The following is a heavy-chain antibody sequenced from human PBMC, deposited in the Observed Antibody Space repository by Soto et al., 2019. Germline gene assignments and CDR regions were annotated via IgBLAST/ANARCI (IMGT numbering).Heavy chain of an antibody. J-gene: IGHJ4*02. V-gene: IGHV3-48*01. CDR2: ISSSSSAI. CDR3: ARDMPISTSGNYPYYFGY. Sequence: PGGSLRLSCAASGFSFSSYSINWVRQAPGKGLEWVSYISSSSSAIHYADSVKGRFTISRDNAKNSLYLQMNSLRAEDTAVYYCARDMPISTSGNYPYYFGYWGRGTLVTVSS. D-gene: IGHD3-10*01. CDR1: GFSFSSYS.